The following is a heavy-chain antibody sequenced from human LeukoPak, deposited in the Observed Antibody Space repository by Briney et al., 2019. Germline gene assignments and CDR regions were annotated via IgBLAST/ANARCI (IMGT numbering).Heavy chain of an antibody. CDR2: IYHSGAT. CDR1: AYSISGGFL. D-gene: IGHD1-26*01. CDR3: TKLSHVAGAPKVSWFDP. V-gene: IGHV4-38-2*02. J-gene: IGHJ5*02. Sequence: SETLSLTCTVSAYSISGGFLWGWIRQPPGKGLEWIASIYHSGATYYNPSLKSRVTASVDTSKNQFSLSLSSATAADTAVYYCTKLSHVAGAPKVSWFDPWGLGTLVTVSS.